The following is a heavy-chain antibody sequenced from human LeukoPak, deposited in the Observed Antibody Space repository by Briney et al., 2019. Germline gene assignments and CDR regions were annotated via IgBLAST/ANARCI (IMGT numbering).Heavy chain of an antibody. Sequence: GGSLRLSCTASGFTFANYPMTWVRQAPGKGLEWVSTVGISGAGTLYADSVKGRFTISRDNSKNTLYLQMNSLRAEDTAVYYCATELEWLRSYYYYGMDVWGQGTTVTVSS. D-gene: IGHD3-3*01. CDR3: ATELEWLRSYYYYGMDV. CDR2: VGISGAGT. J-gene: IGHJ6*02. CDR1: GFTFANYP. V-gene: IGHV3-23*01.